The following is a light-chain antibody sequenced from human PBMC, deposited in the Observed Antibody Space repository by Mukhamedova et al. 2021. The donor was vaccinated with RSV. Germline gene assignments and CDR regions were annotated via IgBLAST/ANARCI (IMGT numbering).Light chain of an antibody. CDR3: QQYIT. V-gene: IGKV1-5*03. Sequence: VTITCRASQTVTSWFAWYQQKPGKAPKLLIYKTSILDSGVPSRFSGSGSGTEFTLTISSLQPDDLATYYCQQYITFGQGTKVE. CDR2: KTS. J-gene: IGKJ1*01. CDR1: QTVTSW.